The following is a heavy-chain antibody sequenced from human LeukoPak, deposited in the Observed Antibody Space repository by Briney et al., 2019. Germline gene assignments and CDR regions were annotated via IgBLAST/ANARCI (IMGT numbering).Heavy chain of an antibody. CDR3: ARRSGSGWYHDY. V-gene: IGHV4-59*08. J-gene: IGHJ4*02. D-gene: IGHD6-19*01. CDR2: IYYSGST. Sequence: SETLSLTCTVSGGSISNYYWSWIRQPPGKGLEWIGYIYYSGSTNYNPSLKSRVTISLDTSKNQFSLNLSSVAAADTALYYCARRSGSGWYHDYWGQGTPVTVSS. CDR1: GGSISNYY.